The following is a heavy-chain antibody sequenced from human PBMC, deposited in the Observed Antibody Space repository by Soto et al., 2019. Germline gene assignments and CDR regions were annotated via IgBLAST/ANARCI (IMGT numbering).Heavy chain of an antibody. CDR1: GYKFSNYW. Sequence: PGESLKISCQGSGYKFSNYWLGWVRQRPGKGLEWMGLIYPGDSDTKYNQSFQGQVTVSADKSISTAYLEWGSLRPSDSGIYYCARLKTSAHWAAKFDTWGLGTLVTVSA. CDR2: IYPGDSDT. CDR3: ARLKTSAHWAAKFDT. D-gene: IGHD2-15*01. V-gene: IGHV5-51*01. J-gene: IGHJ4*02.